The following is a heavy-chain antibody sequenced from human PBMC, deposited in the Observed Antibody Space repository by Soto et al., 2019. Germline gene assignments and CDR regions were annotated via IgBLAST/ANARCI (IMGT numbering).Heavy chain of an antibody. CDR3: ARSLYYDSSGPYAFDI. J-gene: IGHJ3*02. D-gene: IGHD3-22*01. Sequence: GASVKVSCKASGGTFSSYAISWVRQAPGQGLEWMGGIIPIFGTANYAQKFQGRVTITADESTSTAYMELSSLRSEDTAVYYCARSLYYDSSGPYAFDIWGQGTMVTVSS. CDR1: GGTFSSYA. V-gene: IGHV1-69*13. CDR2: IIPIFGTA.